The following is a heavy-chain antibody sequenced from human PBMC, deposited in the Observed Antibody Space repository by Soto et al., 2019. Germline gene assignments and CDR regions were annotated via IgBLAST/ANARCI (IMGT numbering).Heavy chain of an antibody. CDR1: GGSISSYY. CDR2: IYYSGST. CDR3: ARDTLTHHFDY. D-gene: IGHD7-27*01. J-gene: IGHJ4*02. V-gene: IGHV4-59*01. Sequence: SETLSLTCTVSGGSISSYYWSWIRQPPGKGLEWIGYIYYSGSTNYNPSLKSRVTISVDTSKNQFSLKLSSVTAADTAVYYCARDTLTHHFDYWGQGTLVTAPQ.